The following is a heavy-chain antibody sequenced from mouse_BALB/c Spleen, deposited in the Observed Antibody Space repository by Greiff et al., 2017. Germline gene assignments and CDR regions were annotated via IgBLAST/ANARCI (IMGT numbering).Heavy chain of an antibody. CDR1: GFTFSSFG. Sequence: EVKLVESGGGLVQPGGSRKLSCAASGFTFSSFGMHWVRQAPEKGLEWVAYISSGSSTIYYADTVKGRFTISRDNPKNTLFLQMTSLRSEDTAMYYCARDGNSFSLFAYWGQGTLVTVSA. CDR3: ARDGNSFSLFAY. J-gene: IGHJ3*01. V-gene: IGHV5-17*02. CDR2: ISSGSSTI. D-gene: IGHD2-1*01.